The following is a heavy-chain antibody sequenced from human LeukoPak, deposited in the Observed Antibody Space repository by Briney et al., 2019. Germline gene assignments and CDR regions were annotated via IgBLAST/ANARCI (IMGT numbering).Heavy chain of an antibody. CDR2: IYPADSDT. CDR3: ARAGCDILTGYYRMFDY. V-gene: IGHV5-51*01. CDR1: GYRYTSYW. J-gene: IGHJ4*02. Sequence: PGESLEISCKGSGYRYTSYWRGWGRQSPGKGLEGRGTIYPADSDTRYNPSFQGEVTISADKSNSTAYLQWSNLKALDTAMYYCARAGCDILTGYYRMFDYWGQGTLVTVSS. D-gene: IGHD3-9*01.